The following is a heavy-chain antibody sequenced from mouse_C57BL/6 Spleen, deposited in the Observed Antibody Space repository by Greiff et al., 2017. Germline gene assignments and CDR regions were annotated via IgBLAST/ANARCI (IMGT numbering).Heavy chain of an antibody. D-gene: IGHD1-1*01. Sequence: ESGPGLVKPSQSLSLTCSVTGYSITSGYYWNWIRQFPGNKLEWMGYISYDGSNNYNPSLKNRISITRDTSKNQFFLKLNSVTTEDTATYYCAREGKITTVVATGRYFDVWGTGTTVTVSS. CDR1: GYSITSGYY. CDR3: AREGKITTVVATGRYFDV. V-gene: IGHV3-6*01. CDR2: ISYDGSN. J-gene: IGHJ1*03.